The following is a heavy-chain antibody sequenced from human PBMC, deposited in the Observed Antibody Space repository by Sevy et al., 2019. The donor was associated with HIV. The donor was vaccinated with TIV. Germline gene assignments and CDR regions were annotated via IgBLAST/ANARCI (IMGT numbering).Heavy chain of an antibody. CDR1: GYTFTSYY. CDR2: INVSGGST. J-gene: IGHJ4*02. Sequence: ASVKVSCKASGYTFTSYYIHWVRQASGQGLEWMGIINVSGGSTNYAQKFQGRVTMTRDTSTSTVYMELSSLRSEDTAVYYCTRANFFDSSAYFMYYFDYWGQGTLVTVSS. D-gene: IGHD3-22*01. V-gene: IGHV1-46*03. CDR3: TRANFFDSSAYFMYYFDY.